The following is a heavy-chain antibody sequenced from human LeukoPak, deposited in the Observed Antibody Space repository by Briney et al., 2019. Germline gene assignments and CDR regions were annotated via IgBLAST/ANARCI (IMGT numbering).Heavy chain of an antibody. CDR3: WFLSPAGDY. V-gene: IGHV4-34*01. J-gene: IGHJ4*02. CDR2: IENTKTT. D-gene: IGHD3-22*01. CDR1: GGSFNEYY. Sequence: SETLSLTCAISGGSFNEYYWTWIRQSPGKGLEWIGRIENTKTTNYNPSLKSRATILIDTSKNQVSLRLRSVTAADTAVYYCWFLSPAGDYWGQGSLLTVSS.